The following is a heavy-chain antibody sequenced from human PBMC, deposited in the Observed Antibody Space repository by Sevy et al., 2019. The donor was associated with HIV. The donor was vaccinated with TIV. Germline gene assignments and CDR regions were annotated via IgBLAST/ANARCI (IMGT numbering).Heavy chain of an antibody. D-gene: IGHD2-8*02. V-gene: IGHV3-30*18. CDR1: GFTFNSYA. CDR2: ISKDGRTK. J-gene: IGHJ6*02. Sequence: GGSLRLSCAASGFTFNSYAMHWVRQAPGKGLEWVAVISKDGRTKYYSESVKGRFTISEDNSRNTLNLQMNSLRAEDTAVFYYAKDRCTGDVCENYYYALDIWGQGTTVTVSS. CDR3: AKDRCTGDVCENYYYALDI.